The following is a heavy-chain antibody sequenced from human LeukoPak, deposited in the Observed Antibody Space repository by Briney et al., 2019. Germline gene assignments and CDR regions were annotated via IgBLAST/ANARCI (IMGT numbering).Heavy chain of an antibody. D-gene: IGHD6-13*01. J-gene: IGHJ4*02. Sequence: PGGSLRLSCAASGFTLSSYSMHWVRHAPGKGLVWVSRINSDGRTTTYADSVKGRFTISRDNPKNTLYLQMNSLRAEDTAVYYCVRGPYTSSRFDSWGQGTLVTVSS. CDR2: INSDGRTT. CDR1: GFTLSSYS. V-gene: IGHV3-74*01. CDR3: VRGPYTSSRFDS.